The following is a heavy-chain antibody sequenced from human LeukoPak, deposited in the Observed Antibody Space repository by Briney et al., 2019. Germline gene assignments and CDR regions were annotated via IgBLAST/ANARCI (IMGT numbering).Heavy chain of an antibody. CDR2: IYYSGST. CDR3: ARNPQWLAIFDY. V-gene: IGHV4-59*08. J-gene: IGHJ4*02. D-gene: IGHD6-19*01. CDR1: GGSISSYY. Sequence: PAETLTLTCTVSGGSISSYYWSWIRQPPGKGLEWIGYIYYSGSTNYNPSRKSRVSISVDTSKNQFSLKLSSVTAADTAVYYCARNPQWLAIFDYWGQGTLVTVSS.